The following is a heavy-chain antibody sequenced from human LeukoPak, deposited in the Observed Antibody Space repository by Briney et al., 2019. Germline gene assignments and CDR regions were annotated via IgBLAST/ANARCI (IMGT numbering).Heavy chain of an antibody. V-gene: IGHV3-33*06. CDR2: IWYDGSYK. CDR3: ANPPTTVDY. Sequence: GGSLRLSCAASGFTFSSYGMHWVRQAPGKGLEWVAVIWYDGSYKYYADSVKGRFTVSRDNSKKTVYLQMNSLRAEDTAVYYCANPPTTVDYWGQGTLVTVSS. J-gene: IGHJ4*02. D-gene: IGHD1-1*01. CDR1: GFTFSSYG.